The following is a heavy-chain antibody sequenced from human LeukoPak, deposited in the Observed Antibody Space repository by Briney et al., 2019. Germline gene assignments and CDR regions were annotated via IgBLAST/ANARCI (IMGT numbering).Heavy chain of an antibody. CDR2: IIPILGIA. CDR3: AIEIGGYVFGGARQSFNY. V-gene: IGHV1-69*04. J-gene: IGHJ4*02. Sequence: ASVKVSCKASGGTFSSYAISWVRQAPGQGLGWMGRIIPILGIANYAQKFQGRVTITADKSTSTAYMELSSLRSEDTAVYYCAIEIGGYVFGGARQSFNYGGQEPLVTVPS. D-gene: IGHD3-16*01. CDR1: GGTFSSYA.